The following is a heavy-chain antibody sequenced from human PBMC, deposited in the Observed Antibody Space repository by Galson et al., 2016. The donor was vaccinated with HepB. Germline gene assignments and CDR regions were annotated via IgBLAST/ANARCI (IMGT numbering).Heavy chain of an antibody. Sequence: SETLSLTCTVSGGSISSYYWSWIRQPPGKGLEWIGEIYHTGSTNYNPSLPSLKSLVTMAVDKSKNQFSLRLTSVTAADTAVYYCARGPHIVVVPAASATDAFDIWGQGTMVTVSS. J-gene: IGHJ3*02. D-gene: IGHD2-2*01. CDR3: ARGPHIVVVPAASATDAFDI. CDR1: GGSISSYY. CDR2: IYHTGST. V-gene: IGHV4-59*12.